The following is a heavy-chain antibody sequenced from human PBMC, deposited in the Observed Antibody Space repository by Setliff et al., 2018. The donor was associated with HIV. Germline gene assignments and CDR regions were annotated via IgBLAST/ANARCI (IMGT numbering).Heavy chain of an antibody. J-gene: IGHJ6*02. D-gene: IGHD4-4*01. CDR3: AGSAHSYSYMGYYYHTMDV. V-gene: IGHV1-69*10. CDR2: MLPILGMG. CDR1: GGTFSTYV. Sequence: AASVKVSCKTSGGTFSTYVITWVRQAPGQGLEWMGGMLPILGMGDFAQKLQGRVTITADASTRTAYMELSSLTSDDTAVYYCAGSAHSYSYMGYYYHTMDVWGQGTTVTVSS.